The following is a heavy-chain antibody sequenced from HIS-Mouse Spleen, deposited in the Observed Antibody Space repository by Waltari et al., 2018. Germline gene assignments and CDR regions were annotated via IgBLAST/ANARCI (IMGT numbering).Heavy chain of an antibody. D-gene: IGHD6-13*01. CDR3: EREGKQQHNWFDP. Sequence: QLQLQESGPGLVKPSETLSPPCTVSGCSISSSSYYWGWIRQPPGKGLEWIGSTYSSGTNHDNPSHKRRNTISVNTSKNQFSLKLSSVSAADTAVYYCEREGKQQHNWFDPWGQGTLVTVSS. CDR1: GCSISSSSYY. V-gene: IGHV4-39*07. CDR2: TYSSGTN. J-gene: IGHJ5*02.